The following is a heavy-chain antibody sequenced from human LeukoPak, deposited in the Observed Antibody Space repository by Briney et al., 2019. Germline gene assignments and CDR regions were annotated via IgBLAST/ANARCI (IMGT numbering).Heavy chain of an antibody. CDR3: ASLEGGPTDGR. D-gene: IGHD3-3*01. CDR1: GFPVRGRY. CDR2: IYSGGST. J-gene: IGHJ4*02. V-gene: IGHV3-53*01. Sequence: GGSLRLSCEVSGFPVRGRYMTWVRQAPGKGLECVSVIYSGGSTYYIDSVRGRFTISRDISNSTMYLEMNDLRVEDTAMYYCASLEGGPTDGRWGQGTLVTVSS.